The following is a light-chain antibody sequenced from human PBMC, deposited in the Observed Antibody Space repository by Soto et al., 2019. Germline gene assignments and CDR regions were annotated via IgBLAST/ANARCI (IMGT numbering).Light chain of an antibody. V-gene: IGKV1-39*01. Sequence: DIQMTQSPSSLSASVGDRVTIACRATQSIGNFLNWYQQKPGKVPKLLIYSASTLQSGVPSRFSGSGSGTDFTLTIDTLQPGDFATYYCQQSYTTAPAFGGGTKVEIK. CDR2: SAS. CDR1: QSIGNF. J-gene: IGKJ4*01. CDR3: QQSYTTAPA.